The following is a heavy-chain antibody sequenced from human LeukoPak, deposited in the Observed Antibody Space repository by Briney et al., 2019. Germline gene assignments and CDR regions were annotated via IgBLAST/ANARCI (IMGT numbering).Heavy chain of an antibody. CDR2: IKQDGSEK. CDR3: ARGPRGYYDSSGYFSY. Sequence: GGSLRLSCAASGFTFSSYWMSWVRQAPGKGLGWVANIKQDGSEKYYVDSVKGRFTISRDNAKNSLYLQMNSLRAEDTAVYYCARGPRGYYDSSGYFSYWGQGTLVTVSS. CDR1: GFTFSSYW. V-gene: IGHV3-7*01. D-gene: IGHD3-22*01. J-gene: IGHJ4*02.